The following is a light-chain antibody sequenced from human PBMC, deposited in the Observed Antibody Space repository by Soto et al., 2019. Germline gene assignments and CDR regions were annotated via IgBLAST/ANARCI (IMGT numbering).Light chain of an antibody. Sequence: DIQITHSPWTLSSTSVDRVTITCRASQSISSWLAWYQQKPGKAPKLLIYDASNLESGVPSRFSGSGSGTEFTLTISNLQTDDIATYYCQQYENYWTFGQGTKV. CDR3: QQYENYWT. J-gene: IGKJ1*01. V-gene: IGKV1-5*01. CDR2: DAS. CDR1: QSISSW.